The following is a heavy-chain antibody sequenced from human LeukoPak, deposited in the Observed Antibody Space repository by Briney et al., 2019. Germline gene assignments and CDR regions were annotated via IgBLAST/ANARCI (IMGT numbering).Heavy chain of an antibody. CDR3: ARYTLGYSGSYFDY. CDR1: GFTFSSYA. Sequence: GGSLRLSCAASGFTFSSYAMSWVRQAPGRGLEWVSVISGSGVSTYYADSVKGRFTISRDNAKNSLYLQMNSLRAEDTAVYYCARYTLGYSGSYFDYWGQGTLVTVSS. D-gene: IGHD1-26*01. CDR2: ISGSGVST. V-gene: IGHV3-23*01. J-gene: IGHJ4*02.